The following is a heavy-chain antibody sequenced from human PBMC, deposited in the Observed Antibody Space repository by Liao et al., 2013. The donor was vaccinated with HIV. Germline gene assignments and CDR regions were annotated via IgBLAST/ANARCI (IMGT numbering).Heavy chain of an antibody. CDR2: IYYSGGT. Sequence: LQESGPGLVKPSETLSLTCSVSGDSISSSSYYWGWIRQPPGKGLEWIGSIYYSGGTYYTPSLKSRVTISVDTPKSHFSLKLSSVTAADTAVYYCAREVSAAGIGYWGQGTLVTVSS. D-gene: IGHD6-13*01. CDR3: AREVSAAGIGY. V-gene: IGHV4-39*07. J-gene: IGHJ4*02. CDR1: GDSISSSSYY.